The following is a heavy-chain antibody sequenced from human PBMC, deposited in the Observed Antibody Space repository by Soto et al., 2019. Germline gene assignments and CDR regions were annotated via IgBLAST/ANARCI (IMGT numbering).Heavy chain of an antibody. D-gene: IGHD6-19*01. V-gene: IGHV1-18*01. CDR3: ARDLDSSGWYSLVYYFDY. CDR1: GYTFSIYG. Sequence: ASVNVSCKAAGYTFSIYGISWVRQAPGQGLEWMGWISAYNGNTNYAQKLQGRVTMTTDTSTSTAYMELRSLRSDDTAVYYCARDLDSSGWYSLVYYFDYWGQGTLVTVSS. J-gene: IGHJ4*02. CDR2: ISAYNGNT.